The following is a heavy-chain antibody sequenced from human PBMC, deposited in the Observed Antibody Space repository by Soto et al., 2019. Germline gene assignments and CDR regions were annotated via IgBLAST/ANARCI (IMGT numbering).Heavy chain of an antibody. CDR2: IWYDGSNK. V-gene: IGHV3-33*01. Sequence: QVQLVESGGGVVQPGRSLRLSCAASGFTFSSYGMHWVRQAPGKGLEWVAVIWYDGSNKYYADYVKGRFTISRDNSKNTLYLQMNSLRAEDTAVYYCARDYCSGGSCLNDYWGQGTLVTVSS. CDR1: GFTFSSYG. D-gene: IGHD2-15*01. CDR3: ARDYCSGGSCLNDY. J-gene: IGHJ4*02.